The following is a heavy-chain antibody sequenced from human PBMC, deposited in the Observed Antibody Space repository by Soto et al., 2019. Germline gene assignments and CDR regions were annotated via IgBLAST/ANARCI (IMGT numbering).Heavy chain of an antibody. J-gene: IGHJ5*02. D-gene: IGHD3-3*01. CDR2: ISGSGGST. CDR3: AKEDVDFWSGYYSWFDH. CDR1: GFTFSSYA. V-gene: IGHV3-23*01. Sequence: GGSLRLSCAASGFTFSSYAMSWVRQAPGKGLELVSAISGSGGSTYYADSVKGRFTISRDNSKNTLYLQMNSLRAEDEAVYYCAKEDVDFWSGYYSWFDHWGQGTLVTVSS.